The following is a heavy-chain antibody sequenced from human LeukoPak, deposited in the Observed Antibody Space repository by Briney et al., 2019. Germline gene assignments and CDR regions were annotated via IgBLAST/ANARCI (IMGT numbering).Heavy chain of an antibody. CDR3: VRDRAVSPFPPDAFDM. V-gene: IGHV3-74*01. D-gene: IGHD4-17*01. Sequence: PGGSLRLSCAASGFTFSSYGMHWVRQAPGKGLVWVSRINNDGRSTKYADSVKGRFTISRDNAKNTLYLQMNSLRAEDTAVYYCVRDRAVSPFPPDAFDMWGQGTMVTVAS. J-gene: IGHJ3*02. CDR1: GFTFSSYG. CDR2: INNDGRST.